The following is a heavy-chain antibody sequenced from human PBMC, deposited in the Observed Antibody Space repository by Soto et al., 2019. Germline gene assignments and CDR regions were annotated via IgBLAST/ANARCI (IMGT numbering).Heavy chain of an antibody. J-gene: IGHJ4*02. Sequence: ASVKVSCKASGYTFTGHYMHCVRQAPGQGLEWMGWINPNTGGTSYAQKFQGRVTMARDTSISTAYMELSRLRSDDTAVYYCAAVTGGVTLDYWGQGTLVTVSS. V-gene: IGHV1-2*02. CDR2: INPNTGGT. CDR1: GYTFTGHY. CDR3: AAVTGGVTLDY. D-gene: IGHD6-19*01.